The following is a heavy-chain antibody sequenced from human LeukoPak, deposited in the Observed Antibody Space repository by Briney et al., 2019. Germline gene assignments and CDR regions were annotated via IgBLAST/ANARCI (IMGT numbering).Heavy chain of an antibody. CDR2: INSDGSST. J-gene: IGHJ3*02. CDR1: GVTFSSYW. Sequence: GGSLRLSCAASGVTFSSYWMHWVRQAPGKGLVWVSRINSDGSSTSYADSVKGRFTISRDNAKDTLYLQMNSLRAEDTAVYYCARAGYYDFWSGYYTRYAFDIWGQGTMVTVSS. CDR3: ARAGYYDFWSGYYTRYAFDI. V-gene: IGHV3-74*01. D-gene: IGHD3-3*01.